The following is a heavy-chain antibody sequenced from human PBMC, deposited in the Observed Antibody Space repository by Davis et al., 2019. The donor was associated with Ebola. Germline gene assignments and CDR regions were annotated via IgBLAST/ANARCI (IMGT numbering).Heavy chain of an antibody. J-gene: IGHJ4*02. CDR1: GFTFSSYA. CDR2: ISGSGGST. V-gene: IGHV3-23*01. CDR3: AKDSPPLDIVLVPAAMYYFDY. Sequence: GESLKISCAASGFTFSSYAMSWVRQAPGKGLEWVSAISGSGGSTYYTDSVKGRFTISRDNSKNTLYLQMNSLRAEDTAVYYCAKDSPPLDIVLVPAAMYYFDYWGQGTLVTVSS. D-gene: IGHD2-2*01.